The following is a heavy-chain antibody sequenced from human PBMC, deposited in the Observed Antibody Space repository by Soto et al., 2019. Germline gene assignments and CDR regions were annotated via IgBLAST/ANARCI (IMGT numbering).Heavy chain of an antibody. D-gene: IGHD3-3*01. Sequence: PSETLSLTCAVSGGSISSSNWWSWVRQPPGKGLEWIGEIYHSGSTNYNPSLKSRVTISVDKSKNQFSLKLCSVTAADTAVYYCARIWTIFGVVAGMDVWGQGTTVTVSS. CDR3: ARIWTIFGVVAGMDV. J-gene: IGHJ6*02. CDR2: IYHSGST. CDR1: GGSISSSNW. V-gene: IGHV4-4*02.